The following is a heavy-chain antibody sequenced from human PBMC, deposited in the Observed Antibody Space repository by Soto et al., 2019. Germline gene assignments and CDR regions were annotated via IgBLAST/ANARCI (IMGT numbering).Heavy chain of an antibody. D-gene: IGHD5-18*01. CDR2: IIPIFGTA. V-gene: IGHV1-69*13. J-gene: IGHJ6*02. CDR1: GGTFSSYA. Sequence: GASVKVSCKASGGTFSSYAISWVRQAPGQGLEWMGGIIPIFGTANYAQKFQGRVTITADESTSTAYMELSSLRSEDTAVYYCARVSDTAMDPSIYGMDVWGQGTTVTVSS. CDR3: ARVSDTAMDPSIYGMDV.